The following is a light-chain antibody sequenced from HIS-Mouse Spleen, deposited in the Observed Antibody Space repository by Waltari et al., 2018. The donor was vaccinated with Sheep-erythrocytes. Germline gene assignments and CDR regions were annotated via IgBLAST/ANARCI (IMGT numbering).Light chain of an antibody. Sequence: QSALTQPASVSGSTGQSITISCTGTSSDVGGYNYVSWYQQHPGKAPKLMIYDVSNRPSGVSNRFSGSKSGTTASLTISGLQAEDEADYYCSSYTSSSTLVVFGGGTKLTVL. CDR1: SSDVGGYNY. CDR3: SSYTSSSTLVV. CDR2: DVS. V-gene: IGLV2-14*03. J-gene: IGLJ2*01.